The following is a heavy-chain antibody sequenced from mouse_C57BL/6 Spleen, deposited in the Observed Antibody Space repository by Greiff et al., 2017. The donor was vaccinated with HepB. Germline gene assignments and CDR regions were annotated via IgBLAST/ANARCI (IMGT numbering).Heavy chain of an antibody. D-gene: IGHD1-1*01. CDR2: INYDGSST. CDR3: ARAVDFDY. J-gene: IGHJ2*01. V-gene: IGHV5-16*01. CDR1: GFTFSDYY. Sequence: EVQLVESEGGLVQPGSSMKLSCTASGFTFSDYYMAWVRQVPEKGLEWVANINYDGSSTYYLDALKSRFIISRDNAKNILYLQMSSLKSEDTATYYCARAVDFDYWGQGTTLTVSS.